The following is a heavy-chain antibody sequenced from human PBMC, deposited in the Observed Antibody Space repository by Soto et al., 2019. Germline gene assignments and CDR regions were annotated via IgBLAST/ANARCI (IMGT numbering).Heavy chain of an antibody. CDR1: GYTFTSYY. CDR2: INPSGGST. J-gene: IGHJ6*02. Sequence: ASVKVSCKASGYTFTSYYMHWVRQAPGQGLEWMGIINPSGGSTSYAQKFQGRVTMTRDTSTSTVYMELSSLRSEDTAVYYCARDTVLQYFGPPGCGMDVWGQGTTVTVSS. CDR3: ARDTVLQYFGPPGCGMDV. V-gene: IGHV1-46*01. D-gene: IGHD3-9*01.